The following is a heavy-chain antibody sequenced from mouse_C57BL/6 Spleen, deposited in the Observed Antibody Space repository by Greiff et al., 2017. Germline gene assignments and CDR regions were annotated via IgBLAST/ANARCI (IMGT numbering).Heavy chain of an antibody. V-gene: IGHV14-2*01. CDR2: IDPEDGET. D-gene: IGHD2-14*01. CDR1: GFNIKDYY. J-gene: IGHJ3*01. Sequence: VQLQQSGAELVKPGASVKLSCTASGFNIKDYYMHWVKQRTEQGLEWIGRIDPEDGETKYAPKFQGKATITADTSSNTASLPLSSLTSEDTAVYYCARSRYDTAWFAYGRQGTLVSVCA. CDR3: ARSRYDTAWFAY.